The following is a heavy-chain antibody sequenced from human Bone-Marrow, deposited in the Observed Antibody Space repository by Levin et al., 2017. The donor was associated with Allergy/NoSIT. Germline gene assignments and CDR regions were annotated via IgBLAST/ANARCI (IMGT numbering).Heavy chain of an antibody. Sequence: LSLTCAASGFTGSRNYMSWVRQAPGKGLEWVSLIYSGGDTQYADSVKGRVTISRDNSKNTLYLQMNRLRADDTAVYYCARNGVGTAAGTPWGQGTLVTVSS. CDR3: ARNGVGTAAGTP. CDR2: IYSGGDT. CDR1: GFTGSRNY. J-gene: IGHJ4*02. V-gene: IGHV3-66*01. D-gene: IGHD6-13*01.